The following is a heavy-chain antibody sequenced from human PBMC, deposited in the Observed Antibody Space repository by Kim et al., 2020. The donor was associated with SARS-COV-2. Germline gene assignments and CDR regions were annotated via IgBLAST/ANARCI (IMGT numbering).Heavy chain of an antibody. J-gene: IGHJ3*02. CDR2: T. Sequence: TSYAQKFQGRVTMTRDTSTSTVYMELSSLRSEDTAVYYCAREGIAATFDIWGQGTMVTVSS. D-gene: IGHD6-25*01. CDR3: AREGIAATFDI. V-gene: IGHV1-46*01.